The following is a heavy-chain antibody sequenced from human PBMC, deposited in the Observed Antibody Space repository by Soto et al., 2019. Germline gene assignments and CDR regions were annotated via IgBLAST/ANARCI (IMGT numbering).Heavy chain of an antibody. D-gene: IGHD2-15*01. CDR2: FDPEDGET. CDR3: ATDPPLRYCSGGSCYSYYGMDV. V-gene: IGHV1-24*01. J-gene: IGHJ6*02. Sequence: QVQLVQSGAEVKKPGASVKVSCKVSGYTLTELSMHWVRQAPGKGLEWMGGFDPEDGETIYAQKFQGRVTMTEDTSTDTAYMELSSLRYEDTAVYYCATDPPLRYCSGGSCYSYYGMDVWGQGTTVTVSS. CDR1: GYTLTELS.